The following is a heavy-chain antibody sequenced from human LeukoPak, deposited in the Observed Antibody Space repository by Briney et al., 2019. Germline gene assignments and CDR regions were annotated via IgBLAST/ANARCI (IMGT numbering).Heavy chain of an antibody. CDR1: GFTFSDYW. D-gene: IGHD5-24*01. J-gene: IGHJ4*02. CDR2: ISTDGSTT. CDR3: ARYRLSDNFFDY. V-gene: IGHV3-74*01. Sequence: GGSLRLSRAASGFTFSDYWMHWVRQAPGKGLVWVSRISTDGSTTNYADSVKGRFTISRDNAKNTLYLQMNSLRAEDTAVYYCARYRLSDNFFDYWGQGTLVTVSS.